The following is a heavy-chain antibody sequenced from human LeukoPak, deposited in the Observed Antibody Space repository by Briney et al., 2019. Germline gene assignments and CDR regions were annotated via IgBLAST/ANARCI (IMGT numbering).Heavy chain of an antibody. J-gene: IGHJ4*02. CDR3: ARAVSGRFDY. CDR2: IYYSGST. D-gene: IGHD6-19*01. V-gene: IGHV4-39*07. CDR1: GGSISSRTYY. Sequence: SETLSLTCTVSGGSISSRTYYWGWIRQPPGKGLEWIGNIYYSGSTNYNPSLNSRVTISVDTSKNQFSLRLSSVTAADTAIYYCARAVSGRFDYWGQGTLVTVSS.